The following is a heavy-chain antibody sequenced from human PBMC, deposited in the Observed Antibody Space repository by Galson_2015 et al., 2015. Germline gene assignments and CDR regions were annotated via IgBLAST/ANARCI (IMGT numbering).Heavy chain of an antibody. CDR1: GGSISSSSYY. CDR3: ARQQYSYGHMCEG. J-gene: IGHJ4*02. Sequence: ETLSLTCTVSGGSISSSSYYWGWIRQPPGKGLEWIGSIYYSGSTYYNPSLKSRVTISVDTSKNQFSLKLSSVTAADTAVYYCARQQYSYGHMCEGWGQGTLVTVSS. CDR2: IYYSGST. V-gene: IGHV4-39*01. D-gene: IGHD5-18*01.